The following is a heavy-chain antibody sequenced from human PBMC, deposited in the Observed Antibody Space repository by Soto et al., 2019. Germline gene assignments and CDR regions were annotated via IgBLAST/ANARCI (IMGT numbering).Heavy chain of an antibody. CDR1: GFTFSTYG. J-gene: IGHJ4*02. V-gene: IGHV3-33*01. CDR3: VRVSDTYYFDL. CDR2: IWSDGSNK. Sequence: QVQLVESGGGVVQPGRSLRLSCAASGFTFSTYGIHSVRQAPGKGLEWVALIWSDGSNKYYADSVKGRFTISRDNSKKTLYLQMNSLRVEDTAVYYCVRVSDTYYFDLWGQGNMVTVSS.